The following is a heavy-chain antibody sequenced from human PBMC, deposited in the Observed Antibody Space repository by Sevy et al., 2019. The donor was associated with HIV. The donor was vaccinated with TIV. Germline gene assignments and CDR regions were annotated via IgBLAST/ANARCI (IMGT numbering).Heavy chain of an antibody. CDR2: IIPMFGTA. CDR1: GGTFSSYS. D-gene: IGHD5-12*01. CDR3: ARLQDYARYEYTGGEYFDH. V-gene: IGHV1-69*13. Sequence: ASVKVSCKASGGTFSSYSISWVRQAPGQGLEWMGGIIPMFGTANYALKFQGRVTITADESTSTAYMELSSLRSEDTAVYYCARLQDYARYEYTGGEYFDHWGQGTLVTVSS. J-gene: IGHJ4*02.